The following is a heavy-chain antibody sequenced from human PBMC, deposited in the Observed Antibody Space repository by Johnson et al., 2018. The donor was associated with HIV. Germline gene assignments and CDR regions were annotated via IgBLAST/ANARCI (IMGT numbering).Heavy chain of an antibody. CDR3: ARGRGYSSSNDAFDI. Sequence: QVQLVESGGGVVQPGRSLRLSCAASGFTFSSYAMHWVRQAPGKGLEWVAVISYDGSNKYYADSVKGRFTISRDNSKNTLYLQMNSLRAEDTAVYYCARGRGYSSSNDAFDIWGRGTMVTVSS. V-gene: IGHV3-30*04. D-gene: IGHD6-13*01. CDR2: ISYDGSNK. CDR1: GFTFSSYA. J-gene: IGHJ3*02.